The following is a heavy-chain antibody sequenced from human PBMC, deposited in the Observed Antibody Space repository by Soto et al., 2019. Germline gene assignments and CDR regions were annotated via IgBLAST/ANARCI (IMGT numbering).Heavy chain of an antibody. CDR1: GGSVGSNNYY. CDR3: ARHGHYFDSGSYSVPLDY. CDR2: IYYSGNS. Sequence: TSETLSLTCTVSGGSVGSNNYYWGWIRQPPGKGLEWIGSIYYSGNSYYNSSLESRVTISVDTSKNHFSLKLSSVTAADTAVFYCARHGHYFDSGSYSVPLDYWGQGTLVTVSS. V-gene: IGHV4-39*01. D-gene: IGHD3-10*01. J-gene: IGHJ4*02.